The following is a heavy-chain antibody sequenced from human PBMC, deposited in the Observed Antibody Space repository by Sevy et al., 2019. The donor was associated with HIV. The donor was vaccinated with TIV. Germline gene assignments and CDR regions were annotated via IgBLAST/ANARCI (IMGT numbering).Heavy chain of an antibody. Sequence: GGSLRLSCAASGFTFSIYTLNWVRQAPGKGLEWVSSISPTSSYIYYADSVKGRFSISRDNAKNSLFLQMHSLRADDTAISYCAKEDSNGVCYSSWGQGTLVTVSS. CDR1: GFTFSIYT. D-gene: IGHD2-21*01. V-gene: IGHV3-21*01. CDR3: AKEDSNGVCYSS. CDR2: ISPTSSYI. J-gene: IGHJ5*02.